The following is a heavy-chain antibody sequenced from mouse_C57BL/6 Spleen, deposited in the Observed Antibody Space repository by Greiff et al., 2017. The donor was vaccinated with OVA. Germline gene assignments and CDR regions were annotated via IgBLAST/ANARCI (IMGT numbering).Heavy chain of an antibody. CDR2: IYPGNGDT. V-gene: IGHV1-82*01. D-gene: IGHD3-1*01. CDR3: ARGAARAEGFDY. CDR1: GYAFSSSW. J-gene: IGHJ2*01. Sequence: QVQLQQSGPELVKPGASVKISCKASGYAFSSSWMNWVKQRPGKGLEWIGRIYPGNGDTNYNGKFKGKATLTADKSSSTAYMQLSSLTSEDSAVYFCARGAARAEGFDYWCQGTTLTVSS.